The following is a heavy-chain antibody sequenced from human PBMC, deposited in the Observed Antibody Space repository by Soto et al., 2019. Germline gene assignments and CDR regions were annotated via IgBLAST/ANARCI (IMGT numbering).Heavy chain of an antibody. CDR2: IIPILGIA. J-gene: IGHJ4*02. CDR1: GGTFSSYT. D-gene: IGHD6-19*01. V-gene: IGHV1-69*02. Sequence: QVQLVQSGAEVKKPGSSVKVSCKASGGTFSSYTISWVRQAPGQGLEWMGRIIPILGIANYAQKFQGRVTXTXXKSTSTAYMELSSLRSEDTAVYYCARVGSGRPFDYWGQGTLVTVSS. CDR3: ARVGSGRPFDY.